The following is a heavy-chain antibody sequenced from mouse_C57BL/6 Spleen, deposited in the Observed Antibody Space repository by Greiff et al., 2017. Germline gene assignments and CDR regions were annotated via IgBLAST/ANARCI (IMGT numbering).Heavy chain of an antibody. CDR2: IDPENGDT. D-gene: IGHD4-1*01. Sequence: VQLQQSGAELVRPGASVKLSCTASGFNIKDDYMHWVKQRPEQGLEWIGWIDPENGDTEYASKFQGKAPITADTSSNTAYMQLSSLTSEDAAVYFCARPPSWDGCDYWGQGTTLTVSS. J-gene: IGHJ2*01. V-gene: IGHV14-4*01. CDR1: GFNIKDDY. CDR3: ARPPSWDGCDY.